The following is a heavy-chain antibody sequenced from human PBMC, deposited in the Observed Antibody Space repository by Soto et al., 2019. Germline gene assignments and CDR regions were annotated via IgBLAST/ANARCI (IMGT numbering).Heavy chain of an antibody. D-gene: IGHD3-10*01. V-gene: IGHV2-70*01. CDR2: IDWDDDK. J-gene: IGHJ5*02. Sequence: SGPTLVNPTQTLTLTCTFSGFSLSTSGMCVSWIRQPPGKALEWLALIDWDDDKYYSTSLKARLTISKDTSKNQVVLTMTNMDPVDTATYYCARTPRPYGSGSYLFDPWGQGTLVTVSS. CDR1: GFSLSTSGMC. CDR3: ARTPRPYGSGSYLFDP.